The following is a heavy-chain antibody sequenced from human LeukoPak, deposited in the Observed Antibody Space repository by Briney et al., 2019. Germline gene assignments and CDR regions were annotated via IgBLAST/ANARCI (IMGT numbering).Heavy chain of an antibody. D-gene: IGHD6-13*01. V-gene: IGHV1-69*05. CDR1: GGTFSSYA. CDR2: IIPIFGTA. Sequence: GASVKVSCKASGGTFSSYAISWVRQAPGQGLEWVGGIIPIFGTANYAQKFQGRVTITTDESTSTAYMELSSLRSEDTAVYYCAREFEKGAAAGTFSYWGQGTLVTVSS. CDR3: AREFEKGAAAGTFSY. J-gene: IGHJ4*02.